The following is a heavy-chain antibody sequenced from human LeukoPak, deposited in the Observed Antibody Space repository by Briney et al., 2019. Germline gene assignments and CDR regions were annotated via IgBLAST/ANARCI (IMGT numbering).Heavy chain of an antibody. J-gene: IGHJ4*02. CDR3: ARVTVAESVDY. V-gene: IGHV3-48*03. CDR2: ISSSGSTI. D-gene: IGHD1-14*01. CDR1: GFTFSSYE. Sequence: GGSLRLSCAASGFTFSSYEMNWVRQAPGKGPEWVSYISSSGSTIYYADSVKGQFTVSRDNAKNSLYLQMNSLRAEDTAVYYCARVTVAESVDYWGQGTLVTVSS.